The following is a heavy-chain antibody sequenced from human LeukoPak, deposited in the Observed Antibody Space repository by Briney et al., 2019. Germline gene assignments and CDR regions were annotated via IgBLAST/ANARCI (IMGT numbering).Heavy chain of an antibody. CDR3: TTGIFDY. D-gene: IGHD1-14*01. CDR1: GFTFSTYA. Sequence: GGSLRLSCAASGFTFSTYAMSWVRQAPGKGLEWVSAISRSGGSTYYADSVKGRFTISRDNSENTLYLQMNSLKTEDTAVYYCTTGIFDYWGQGTLVTVSP. J-gene: IGHJ4*02. CDR2: ISRSGGST. V-gene: IGHV3-23*01.